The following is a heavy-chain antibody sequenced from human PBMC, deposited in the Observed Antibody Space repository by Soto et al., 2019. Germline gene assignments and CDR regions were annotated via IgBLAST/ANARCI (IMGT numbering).Heavy chain of an antibody. V-gene: IGHV4-34*01. J-gene: IGHJ6*02. CDR3: AGEGIAAAGSSYGMDV. D-gene: IGHD6-13*01. CDR1: GGSFSGYY. Sequence: QVQLQQWGAGLLKPSETLSLTCAVYGGSFSGYYWSWIRQPPGKGLEWIGEINHSGSTNYNPSLKSRVTISVDTSKNQFSLKLSSVTAADTAVYCCAGEGIAAAGSSYGMDVWGQGTTVTVSS. CDR2: INHSGST.